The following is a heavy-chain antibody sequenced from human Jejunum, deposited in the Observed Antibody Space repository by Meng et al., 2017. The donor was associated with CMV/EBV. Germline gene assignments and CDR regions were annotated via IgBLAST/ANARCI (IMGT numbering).Heavy chain of an antibody. Sequence: SISSGDYYWSWNRQAPGKGLDWIGYISYSGSTSYNPSLKTRVTISIDTSKSQFSLKMTSVTAADTAVYYCADYYYDASGHNWFDSWGQGTLVTVSS. D-gene: IGHD3-22*01. CDR2: ISYSGST. CDR1: SISSGDYY. J-gene: IGHJ5*01. V-gene: IGHV4-30-4*08. CDR3: ADYYYDASGHNWFDS.